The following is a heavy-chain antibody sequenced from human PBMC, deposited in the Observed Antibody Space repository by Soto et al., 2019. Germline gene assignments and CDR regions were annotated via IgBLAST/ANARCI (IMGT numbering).Heavy chain of an antibody. CDR1: GGSFNKYA. V-gene: IGHV1-69*13. CDR3: ARQFDYDTSGYYYAY. Sequence: SVKVSCKASGGSFNKYAIDWVRQAPGQGLEWMGGIIPLFGTANYAQKFQARVTITADEAASTAHMELRSLRYEDTAGYYCARQFDYDTSGYYYAYWGQGTLVTVSS. D-gene: IGHD3-22*01. CDR2: IIPLFGTA. J-gene: IGHJ4*02.